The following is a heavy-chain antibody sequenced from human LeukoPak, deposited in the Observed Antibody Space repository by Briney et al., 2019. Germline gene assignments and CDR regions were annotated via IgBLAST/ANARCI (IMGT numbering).Heavy chain of an antibody. J-gene: IGHJ4*02. Sequence: GRSLRLSCAASGFTFSSYGMHWVRQAPGKGLEWVAVISYDGSNKYYADSVKGRFTISRDNSKNTLYLQMNSLRAEDTAVYYCAKVGGSYASAFDYWGQGTLVTVSS. CDR3: AKVGGSYASAFDY. D-gene: IGHD1-26*01. CDR1: GFTFSSYG. CDR2: ISYDGSNK. V-gene: IGHV3-30*18.